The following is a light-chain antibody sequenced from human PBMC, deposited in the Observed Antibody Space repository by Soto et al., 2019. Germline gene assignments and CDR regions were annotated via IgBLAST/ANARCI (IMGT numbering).Light chain of an antibody. J-gene: IGLJ1*01. CDR2: STD. CDR3: AAWDDSLSGYV. Sequence: QAVVTQEPSFSVSPGGTVTLTCGLSSGSVSTSYYPSWYQQTPGQAPRTLIYSTDIRSSGVPDRFSGSILGNKAALTITGAQADDEADYYCAAWDDSLSGYVFGTGTKLTVL. V-gene: IGLV8-61*01. CDR1: SGSVSTSYY.